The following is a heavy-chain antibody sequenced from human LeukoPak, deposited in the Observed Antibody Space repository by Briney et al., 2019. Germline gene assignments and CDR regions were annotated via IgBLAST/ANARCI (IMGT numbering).Heavy chain of an antibody. CDR3: ARDSIGYCSGGSCYSGIDY. D-gene: IGHD2-15*01. V-gene: IGHV4-31*03. Sequence: SQTLSLTCTVSGGSISSGGYYWSWIRQHPGKGLEWIGYIYYSGSTYYNPSLKSRVTISVDTSKNQFSLKLSSVTAADTAVYYCARDSIGYCSGGSCYSGIDYWGQGTLVTVSS. CDR2: IYYSGST. J-gene: IGHJ4*02. CDR1: GGSISSGGYY.